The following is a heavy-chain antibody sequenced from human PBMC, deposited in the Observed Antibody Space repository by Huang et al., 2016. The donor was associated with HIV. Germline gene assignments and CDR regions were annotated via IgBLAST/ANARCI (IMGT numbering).Heavy chain of an antibody. CDR2: IDTDKSDT. J-gene: IGHJ4*02. V-gene: IGHV1-3*04. D-gene: IGHD3-10*02. CDR1: GYTFTNFA. CDR3: ARDPHVFVAGPFFDC. Sequence: QVQLVQSGAEVKKPGASVKVSCKASGYTFTNFAMPWVRQAPGQRLEWMGWIDTDKSDTRYSQRFQGILTITRDTSASTAYMGLSSLRSEDTAVYYCARDPHVFVAGPFFDCWGQGTLVTVSS.